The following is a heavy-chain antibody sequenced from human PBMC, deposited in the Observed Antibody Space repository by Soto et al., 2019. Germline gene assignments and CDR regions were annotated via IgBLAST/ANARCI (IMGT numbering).Heavy chain of an antibody. J-gene: IGHJ4*02. CDR2: ISGGGGTT. Sequence: EVQLLESRGDLVQPGGSLRLSCAASGFAFSNYDMNWVRQAPGKGLEWVSVISGGGGTTYYADSVKGRFTISRDNSKKTLYLQMSSLRGDDTAVYYCAKEWSQGYYFDYWGQGTLVIVSS. D-gene: IGHD2-15*01. CDR3: AKEWSQGYYFDY. V-gene: IGHV3-23*01. CDR1: GFAFSNYD.